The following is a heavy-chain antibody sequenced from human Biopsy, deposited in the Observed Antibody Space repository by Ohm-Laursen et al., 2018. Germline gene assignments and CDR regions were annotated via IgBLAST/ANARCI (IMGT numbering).Heavy chain of an antibody. D-gene: IGHD1-26*01. J-gene: IGHJ6*02. V-gene: IGHV3-33*01. CDR2: IWYDGSSE. CDR3: ARDPIVGSKADGMDV. Sequence: SLRLSCAAPGFTFSVYAMHWVRQAPGKGLEWVAIIWYDGSSEYYADSVKGRFTISIDNSKNTVYLQMNSLRVEDTAVYYCARDPIVGSKADGMDVWGQGTTVTVSS. CDR1: GFTFSVYA.